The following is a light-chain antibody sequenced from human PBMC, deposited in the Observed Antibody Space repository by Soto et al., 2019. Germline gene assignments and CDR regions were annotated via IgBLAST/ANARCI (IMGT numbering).Light chain of an antibody. V-gene: IGKV3-15*01. CDR1: QSVGTK. Sequence: MRQSPPPLAKYSRDRATLSCGASQSVGTKLAWYQQTPGKAPRLLIYGASTRATGVPARISGSVSGTEFTLAISSLQSEDFAVYYCQQFYSLLWTFGGGTKVDI. CDR3: QQFYSLLWT. J-gene: IGKJ4*02. CDR2: GAS.